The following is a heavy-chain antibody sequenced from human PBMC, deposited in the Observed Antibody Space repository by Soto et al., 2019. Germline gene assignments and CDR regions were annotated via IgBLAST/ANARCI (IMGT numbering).Heavy chain of an antibody. CDR2: INHSGST. J-gene: IGHJ6*02. D-gene: IGHD3-3*01. V-gene: IGHV4-34*01. Sequence: SETLSLTCAVYGGSFSGYYWSWIRQPPGKGLEWIGEINHSGSTNHNPSLKSRVTISVDTSKNQFSLKLSSVTAADTAVYYCARGRGNTYYDFWSGYYGGDYYYYGMDVWGQGTTVTVSS. CDR3: ARGRGNTYYDFWSGYYGGDYYYYGMDV. CDR1: GGSFSGYY.